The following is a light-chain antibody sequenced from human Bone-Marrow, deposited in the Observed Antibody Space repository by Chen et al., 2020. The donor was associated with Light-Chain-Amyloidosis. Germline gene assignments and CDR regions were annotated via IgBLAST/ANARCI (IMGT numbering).Light chain of an antibody. J-gene: IGKJ1*01. CDR3: QQYNDWPRT. V-gene: IGKV3-15*01. CDR1: QSVNRN. CDR2: GSS. Sequence: EIVMTQSPATLSVSPGEGATLSCRASQSVNRNLAWYQQKPGQAPRLLIYGSSTGATGIPARFSGRGSGTEFTLTITSMQSEDFAVYYCQQYNDWPRTLGQGTRVEIK.